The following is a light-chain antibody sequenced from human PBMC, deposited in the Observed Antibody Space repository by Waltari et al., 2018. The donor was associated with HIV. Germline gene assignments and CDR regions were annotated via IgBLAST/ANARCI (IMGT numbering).Light chain of an antibody. V-gene: IGLV2-11*01. CDR1: SSDVAGYNY. CDR2: DVS. J-gene: IGLJ2*01. Sequence: QSALTQPRSVSGSPGQSVTFSCTGTSSDVAGYNYVSWYQQHPGKAPKLMIYDVSKRPSGVPDRFSGSKSGNTASLTISGLQAEDEADYYCCSYAGSYTRFGGGTKLTVL. CDR3: CSYAGSYTR.